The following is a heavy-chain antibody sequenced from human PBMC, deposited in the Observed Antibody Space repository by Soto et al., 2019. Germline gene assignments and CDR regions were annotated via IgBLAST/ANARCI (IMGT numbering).Heavy chain of an antibody. CDR1: GGSVSSGSYY. V-gene: IGHV4-61*01. CDR3: AREVREHPDQIYYYYYYGMDV. Sequence: SETLSLTCTVSGGSVSSGSYYWSWIRQPPGKGLEWIGYIYYSGSTNYNPSLKSRVTISVDTSKNQFSLKLSSVTAADTAVYYCAREVREHPDQIYYYYYYGMDVWGQGTTVTVSS. D-gene: IGHD2-2*01. CDR2: IYYSGST. J-gene: IGHJ6*02.